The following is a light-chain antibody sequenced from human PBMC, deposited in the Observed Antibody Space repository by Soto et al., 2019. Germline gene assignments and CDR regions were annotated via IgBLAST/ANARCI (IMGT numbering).Light chain of an antibody. CDR2: AAS. V-gene: IGKV1-39*01. CDR1: QSISSY. J-gene: IGKJ1*01. CDR3: QQSYSTPWT. Sequence: DIQMTQSPSSLSASVGDRVTITCRASQSISSYLNWYQQKPGKAPKLLIYAASSLQSGVPSRFSGSGSGTXXXXXXSSLQPEDFATYYCQQSYSTPWTFGQGTKVDIK.